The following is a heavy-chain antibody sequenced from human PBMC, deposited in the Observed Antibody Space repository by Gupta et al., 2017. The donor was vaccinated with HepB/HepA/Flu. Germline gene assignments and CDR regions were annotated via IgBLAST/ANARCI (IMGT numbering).Heavy chain of an antibody. D-gene: IGHD4-23*01. CDR2: IYYSGST. CDR1: GGSISSSSYY. J-gene: IGHJ4*02. Sequence: QLQLQESGPGLVKPSETLSLTCTVSGGSISSSSYYWGWLRQPPGRGLEWIGSIYYSGSTYYNPSLKSRVTISVDTSKNQFSLKLSSVTAADTAVYYCARLRWLPNSLFDYWGQGTLVTVSS. V-gene: IGHV4-39*01. CDR3: ARLRWLPNSLFDY.